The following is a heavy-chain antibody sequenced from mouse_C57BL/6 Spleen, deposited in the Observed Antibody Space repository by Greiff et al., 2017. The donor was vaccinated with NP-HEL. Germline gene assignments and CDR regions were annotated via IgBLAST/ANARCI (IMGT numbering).Heavy chain of an antibody. D-gene: IGHD2-5*01. CDR3: TTGYSNYVDY. Sequence: EVKLVESGAELVRPGASVKLSCTASGFNIKDDYMHWVKQRPEQGLEWIGWIDPENGDTEYASKFQGKATITADTSSNTAYLQLSSLTSEDTAVYYCTTGYSNYVDYWGQGTTLTVSS. J-gene: IGHJ2*01. CDR2: IDPENGDT. CDR1: GFNIKDDY. V-gene: IGHV14-4*01.